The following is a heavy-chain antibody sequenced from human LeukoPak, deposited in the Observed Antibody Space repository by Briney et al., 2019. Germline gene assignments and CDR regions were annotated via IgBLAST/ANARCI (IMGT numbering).Heavy chain of an antibody. J-gene: IGHJ6*02. V-gene: IGHV3-64*01. CDR2: ISSNGGST. CDR1: GFTFSSYA. Sequence: GGSLRLSCAASGFTFSSYAMHWVRQAPGEGLEYVSAISSNGGSTYYANSVKGRFTISRDNSKNTLYLQMGSLRAEDMAVYYCARPYYYDSSGSDYYYYYGMDVWGQGTTVTVSS. D-gene: IGHD3-22*01. CDR3: ARPYYYDSSGSDYYYYYGMDV.